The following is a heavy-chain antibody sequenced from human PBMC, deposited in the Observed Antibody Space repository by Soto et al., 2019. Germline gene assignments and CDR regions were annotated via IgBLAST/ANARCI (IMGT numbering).Heavy chain of an antibody. V-gene: IGHV3-23*01. Sequence: PGESLKISCAASGFTFSSYAMSWVRQAPGKGLEWVSAISGSGGSTYYADSVKGRFTISRDNSKNTLYLQMNSLRAEDTAVYYFAKKGFNGGPEAYRGQGTPVT. CDR1: GFTFSSYA. D-gene: IGHD2-2*01. CDR3: AKKGFNGGPEAY. J-gene: IGHJ4*02. CDR2: ISGSGGST.